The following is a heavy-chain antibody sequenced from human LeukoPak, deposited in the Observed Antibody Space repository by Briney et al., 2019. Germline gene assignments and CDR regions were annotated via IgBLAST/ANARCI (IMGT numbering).Heavy chain of an antibody. J-gene: IGHJ4*02. D-gene: IGHD2-8*02. CDR2: FDGNGPNT. Sequence: GGSLRLSCAASGCTFSSFAMTWVRQAPGKGLEWVSGFDGNGPNTYYADSVKGRWTISRDNSRNTPYLEMNSLRPEDAAIYYCAKPRTTGLGWAQCDYWGQGSLVTVSS. CDR1: GCTFSSFA. CDR3: AKPRTTGLGWAQCDY. V-gene: IGHV3-23*01.